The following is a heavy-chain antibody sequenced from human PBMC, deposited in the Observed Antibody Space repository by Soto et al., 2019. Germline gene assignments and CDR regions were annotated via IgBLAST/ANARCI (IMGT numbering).Heavy chain of an antibody. CDR1: GFTFDDYA. Sequence: EVQLVESGGGLVQPGRSLRLSCAASGFTFDDYAMHWVRQAPGKGLEWVSGISWNSGSIGYADSVKGRFTISRDNAKNSLYLQMNSLRAEDTALYYCAKGIASAVTILDYWGQGTLVTVSS. J-gene: IGHJ4*02. CDR3: AKGIASAVTILDY. CDR2: ISWNSGSI. D-gene: IGHD4-17*01. V-gene: IGHV3-9*01.